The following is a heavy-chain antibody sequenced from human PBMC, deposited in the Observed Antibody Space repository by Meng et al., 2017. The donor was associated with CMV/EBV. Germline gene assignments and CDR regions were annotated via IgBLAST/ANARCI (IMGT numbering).Heavy chain of an antibody. J-gene: IGHJ6*02. CDR2: INHSGST. D-gene: IGHD3-10*01. Sequence: SETLSLTCAVYGGSFSGYYWSWIRQPPGKGLEWIGEINHSGSTNYNPSLKSRVTISVDTSKNQFSLKLSSVTAEDTAVYYCARVPSYGSGSYPYYYYYGMDVWGQGTTVTVSS. CDR3: ARVPSYGSGSYPYYYYYGMDV. V-gene: IGHV4-34*01. CDR1: GGSFSGYY.